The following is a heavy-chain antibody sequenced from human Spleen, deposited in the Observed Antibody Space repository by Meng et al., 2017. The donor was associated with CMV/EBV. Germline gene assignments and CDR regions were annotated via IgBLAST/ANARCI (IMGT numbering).Heavy chain of an antibody. V-gene: IGHV4-59*08. J-gene: IGHJ5*02. CDR3: ARLDRALGRVVAATPNWFDP. CDR2: IYYSGST. CDR1: GGSISSYY. Sequence: SETLSLTCTVSGGSISSYYWSWIRQPPGKGLEWIGYIYYSGSTNYNPSLKSRVTISVDTSKNQLSLKLNSVTAADTAVYYCARLDRALGRVVAATPNWFDPWGQGTLVTVSS. D-gene: IGHD2-15*01.